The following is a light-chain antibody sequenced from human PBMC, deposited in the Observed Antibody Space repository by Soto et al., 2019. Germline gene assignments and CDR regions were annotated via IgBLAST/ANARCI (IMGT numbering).Light chain of an antibody. CDR2: DVS. CDR3: SSFTSTITRV. Sequence: QSALTQPASVCGSPGQSITISCTGTSSDVGGYNYVSWYQQHPGKAPKLMIYDVSHRPSGISNRFSGSKSGNTASLTISGLQAEDEADYYCSSFTSTITRVFGTGTKLTVL. CDR1: SSDVGGYNY. V-gene: IGLV2-14*01. J-gene: IGLJ1*01.